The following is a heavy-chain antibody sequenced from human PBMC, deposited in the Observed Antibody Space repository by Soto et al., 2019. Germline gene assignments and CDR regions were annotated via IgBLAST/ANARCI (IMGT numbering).Heavy chain of an antibody. CDR1: GFTLSGYA. J-gene: IGHJ6*02. CDR3: ARGSGGYSYYGMDV. CDR2: ISYDGSNK. D-gene: IGHD3-16*01. V-gene: IGHV3-30-3*01. Sequence: QVQLVESGGGVVQPGRSLRLSCAASGFTLSGYAMHWVRQAPGKGLEWVAVISYDGSNKYYADSVKGRFTISRDNSKNTMYMQMNSLRAADTAVFYCARGSGGYSYYGMDVWGQGTTVTVSS.